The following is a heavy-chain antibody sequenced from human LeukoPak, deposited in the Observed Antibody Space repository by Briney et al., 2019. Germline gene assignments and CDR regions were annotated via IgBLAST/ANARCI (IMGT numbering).Heavy chain of an antibody. J-gene: IGHJ4*02. Sequence: PGGSLRLSCAASGFTFSSYWMSWVRQAPGKGLKWVANIKQDGGDKYYVDSVKGRFTISRDNAKNSLYLQMNSLRAEDTALYYCARERSTWDYWGQGTLVTVSS. D-gene: IGHD2-2*01. CDR2: IKQDGGDK. CDR3: ARERSTWDY. V-gene: IGHV3-7*01. CDR1: GFTFSSYW.